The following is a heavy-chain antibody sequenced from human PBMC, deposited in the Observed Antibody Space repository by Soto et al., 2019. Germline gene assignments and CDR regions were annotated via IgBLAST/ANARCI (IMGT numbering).Heavy chain of an antibody. CDR3: ARASLASTYYDILTGPPYFDY. J-gene: IGHJ4*02. V-gene: IGHV3-48*03. D-gene: IGHD3-9*01. CDR2: ISSSGSTI. CDR1: GFTFSSYE. Sequence: GGTLRLSCAASGFTFSSYEMNWVRQAPGKGLEWVSYISSSGSTIYYADSVKGPFTISRDNAKNSLYLQMNSLRAEDTAVYYCARASLASTYYDILTGPPYFDYWGQGTLVTVSS.